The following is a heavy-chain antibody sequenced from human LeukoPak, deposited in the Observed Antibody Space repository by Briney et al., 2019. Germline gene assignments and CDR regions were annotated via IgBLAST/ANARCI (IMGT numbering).Heavy chain of an antibody. V-gene: IGHV1-46*01. J-gene: IGHJ6*03. CDR1: GYIFTSYS. CDR3: ARGGIAVAFPTYYYYMDV. CDR2: INPSGGTA. D-gene: IGHD6-19*01. Sequence: ASVKVSCKASGYIFTSYSMHWVRRAPGQGLEWMGIINPSGGTANYAQKFQGRVTMTRDTSTSTVYMDLSSLRSEDTAVYYCARGGIAVAFPTYYYYMDVWGKGTTVTVSS.